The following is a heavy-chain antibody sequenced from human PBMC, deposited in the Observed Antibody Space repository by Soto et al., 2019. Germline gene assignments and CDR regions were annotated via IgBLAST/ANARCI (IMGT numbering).Heavy chain of an antibody. J-gene: IGHJ4*02. CDR2: IYYSGST. V-gene: IGHV4-59*01. Sequence: QVQLQESGPGLVKPSETLSLTCTVSGGSISSYYWSWIRQPPGKGLEWIGYIYYSGSTNYNPSLKSRVTISVDTSKNQFSLKLSSVTAADTAVCYCARDQRAEGHDYWGQGTLVTVSS. CDR3: ARDQRAEGHDY. CDR1: GGSISSYY.